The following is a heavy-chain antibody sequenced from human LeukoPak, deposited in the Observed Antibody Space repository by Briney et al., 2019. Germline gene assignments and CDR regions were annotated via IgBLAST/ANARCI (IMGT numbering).Heavy chain of an antibody. CDR1: GFTSSSHA. D-gene: IGHD6-19*01. Sequence: PGGSLRLSCAASGFTSSSHAMSWVRQAPGKGLEWVSVISDSGGTKYAGSVKGRFTISRDNSKNTLYLQMDSLRAEDTAVYYCAKGYSSGWDLAFDIWGQGTMVTVSS. V-gene: IGHV3-23*01. J-gene: IGHJ3*02. CDR2: ISDSGGT. CDR3: AKGYSSGWDLAFDI.